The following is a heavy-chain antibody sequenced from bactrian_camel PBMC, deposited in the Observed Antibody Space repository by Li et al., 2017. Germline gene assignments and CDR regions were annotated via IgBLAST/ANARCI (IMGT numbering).Heavy chain of an antibody. J-gene: IGHJ4*01. V-gene: IGHV3-2*01. Sequence: HVQLVESGGGLVQPGGSLRLSCVASGFTFSSYYMSWVRQAPGKGLEWVSSIYSDGINTDYADSVKGRFTISRDNAKNTVYLQMNSLKSDDTARYYCARGRLWFEYWGQGTQVTVS. CDR3: ARGRLWFEY. CDR1: GFTFSSYY. CDR2: IYSDGINT. D-gene: IGHD2*01.